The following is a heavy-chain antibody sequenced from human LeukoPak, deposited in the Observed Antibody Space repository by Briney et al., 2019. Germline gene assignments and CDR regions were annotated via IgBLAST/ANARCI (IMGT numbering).Heavy chain of an antibody. V-gene: IGHV3-7*01. D-gene: IGHD3-3*01. J-gene: IGHJ4*02. CDR2: IKQDASQE. Sequence: GGSLRLSCAASGFTFSGYWMSWVRQAPGKGPEWVAHIKQDASQEYHVDSVKGRFTISRDNAKNSLYLQMNSLRAEDTAVYYCARGVVYPAWSGPHWSDYWGQGALVTVSS. CDR3: ARGVVYPAWSGPHWSDY. CDR1: GFTFSGYW.